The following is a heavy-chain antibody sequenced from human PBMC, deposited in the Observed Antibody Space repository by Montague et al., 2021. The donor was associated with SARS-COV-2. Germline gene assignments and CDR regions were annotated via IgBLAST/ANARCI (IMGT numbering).Heavy chain of an antibody. CDR3: ARQKRRITIFGVVIPPVLPWFDP. CDR1: GGSISSSSYY. V-gene: IGHV4-39*01. Sequence: ETLSLTCTVSGGSISSSSYYWGWIRQPPGKGLEWIGSIYYSGSTYYNPSLKSRVTISVDTSKNQFSLKLSSVTAANTAVYYCARQKRRITIFGVVIPPVLPWFDPWGQGTLVTVSS. CDR2: IYYSGST. D-gene: IGHD3-3*01. J-gene: IGHJ5*02.